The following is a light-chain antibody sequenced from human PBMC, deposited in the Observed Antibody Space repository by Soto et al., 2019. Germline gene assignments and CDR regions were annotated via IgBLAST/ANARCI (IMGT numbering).Light chain of an antibody. CDR2: AAS. CDR1: QTITSD. CDR3: QKTYSTPGWP. Sequence: DIQMTQSPSSLSASVGDRVTITCRASQTITSDLNWYQQKPGKAPKLLIYAASNLQSGVPSRFSGSGSGTDFTFTISSLQPEDFATYYCQKTYSTPGWPVGQGTKVDIK. V-gene: IGKV1-39*01. J-gene: IGKJ1*01.